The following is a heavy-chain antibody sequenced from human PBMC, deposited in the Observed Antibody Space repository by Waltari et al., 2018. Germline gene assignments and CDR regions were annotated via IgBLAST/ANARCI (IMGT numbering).Heavy chain of an antibody. J-gene: IGHJ3*02. V-gene: IGHV3-30*02. CDR3: ASIFAGTAVTTIQPIDI. Sequence: QVQLVESGGGVVQPGGSLRLSCAASGFTFSGYGLHWVRQAPGKRVERVAFITFDGNNKYYAASVKGRFTISRDNPKNTMFLQMNSLRPDDTAIYYCASIFAGTAVTTIQPIDIWGQGTMVTVSS. CDR1: GFTFSGYG. CDR2: ITFDGNNK. D-gene: IGHD4-17*01.